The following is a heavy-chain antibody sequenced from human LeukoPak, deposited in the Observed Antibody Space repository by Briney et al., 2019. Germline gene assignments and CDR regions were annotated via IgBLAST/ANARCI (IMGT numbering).Heavy chain of an antibody. D-gene: IGHD3-10*01. Sequence: SETLSLTCTVSGGSISSYYWSWIRQPPGKGLEWIGYIYYSGSTNYNPSLKSRVTISVDTSKNQFSLELSSVTAADTAVYYCARDPRDYYGSGSTPGWFDPWGQGTLVTVSS. J-gene: IGHJ5*02. CDR2: IYYSGST. CDR1: GGSISSYY. V-gene: IGHV4-59*01. CDR3: ARDPRDYYGSGSTPGWFDP.